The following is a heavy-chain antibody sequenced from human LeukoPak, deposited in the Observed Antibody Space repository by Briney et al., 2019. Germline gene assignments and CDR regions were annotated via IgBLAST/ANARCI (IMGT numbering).Heavy chain of an antibody. J-gene: IGHJ4*02. CDR1: GGSISSYY. V-gene: IGHV4-59*01. D-gene: IGHD6-19*01. Sequence: SETLSLTCTISGGSISSYYWSWIRQPPGKGLEWIGYIYYTGSTNHNPSLKSRVTISVDTSKNQFPLKVSSVTAADTAVYYCARGSLAVAGSLDHWGQGTLITVSS. CDR2: IYYTGST. CDR3: ARGSLAVAGSLDH.